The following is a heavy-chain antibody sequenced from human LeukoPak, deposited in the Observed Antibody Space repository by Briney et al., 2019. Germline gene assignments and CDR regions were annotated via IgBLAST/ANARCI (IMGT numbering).Heavy chain of an antibody. J-gene: IGHJ6*02. CDR2: ISCDGSNK. CDR1: TFTVCNFP. V-gene: IGHV3-30-3*01. Sequence: RSLSFYCAASTFTVCNFPMLRLRPAPGKGLEWVTIISCDGSNKYYAVSGRGRFTISRDNSKNTLYLQMNSLRAEDTAVYYCARDYIVVVPAASYYYGMDVWGQGTTVTVSS. D-gene: IGHD2-2*01. CDR3: ARDYIVVVPAASYYYGMDV.